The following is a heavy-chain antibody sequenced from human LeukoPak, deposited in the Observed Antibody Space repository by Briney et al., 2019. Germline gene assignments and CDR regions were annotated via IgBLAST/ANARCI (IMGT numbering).Heavy chain of an antibody. J-gene: IGHJ5*02. D-gene: IGHD3-22*01. CDR1: GVSFSGYY. CDR3: ARERAYYYESSGYREIYNWFHP. Sequence: PSETLSLTCAVYGVSFSGYYWSWIRQPPGKGLQWIGSIYYTGGTHYNPSLKSRVTISVDTSKNQFSLKMSSVTATDTAVYYCARERAYYYESSGYREIYNWFHPWGQGTLVTVSS. CDR2: IYYTGGT. V-gene: IGHV4-34*01.